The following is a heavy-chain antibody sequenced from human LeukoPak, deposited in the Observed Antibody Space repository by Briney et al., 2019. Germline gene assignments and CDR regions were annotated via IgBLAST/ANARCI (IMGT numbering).Heavy chain of an antibody. V-gene: IGHV3-53*01. D-gene: IGHD2-8*01. CDR2: IYSGGST. CDR3: ATGYCTNGVCYWAPFDY. J-gene: IGHJ4*02. CDR1: GFTVSSNY. Sequence: GGSLRLSCAASGFTVSSNYMNWVRQAPGKGLEWVSVIYSGGSTYYADSVKGRFTISRDNSKNTLYLQMNSLRAEDTAIYYCATGYCTNGVCYWAPFDYWGQGTLVTVSS.